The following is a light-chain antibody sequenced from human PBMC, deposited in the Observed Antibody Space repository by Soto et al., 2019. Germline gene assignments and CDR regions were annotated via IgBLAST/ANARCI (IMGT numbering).Light chain of an antibody. J-gene: IGKJ4*01. CDR3: KQYGDSIT. V-gene: IGKV3-20*01. CDR1: QKVRSSY. CDR2: AAS. Sequence: LSRSPGAQATVAFMASQKVRSSYLAGYQQKPGQAPRRRIYAASTRVTGIADRFSGSGSGTDFTLTISRLEAEDFGVYQCKQYGDSITFGGG.